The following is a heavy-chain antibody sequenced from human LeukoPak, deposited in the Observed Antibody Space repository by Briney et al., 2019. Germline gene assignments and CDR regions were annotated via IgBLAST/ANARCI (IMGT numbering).Heavy chain of an antibody. V-gene: IGHV3-23*01. CDR3: AKGTKAYCSNGSCYYFDY. Sequence: PGGSLRLSCAASGFTFSDYSMSWVRQSPGTGLEWVSAISGSGGSTYYADSVKGRFTISRDNSKNTLYLQMNSLRVEDTALYYCAKGTKAYCSNGSCYYFDYWGQGTLVTVSS. CDR2: ISGSGGST. D-gene: IGHD2-15*01. CDR1: GFTFSDYS. J-gene: IGHJ4*02.